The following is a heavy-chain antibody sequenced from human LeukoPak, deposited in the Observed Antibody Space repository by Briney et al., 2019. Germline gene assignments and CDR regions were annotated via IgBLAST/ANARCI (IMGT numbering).Heavy chain of an antibody. D-gene: IGHD5-24*01. V-gene: IGHV4-59*01. CDR2: IYYSVST. CDR1: GGSISSYY. J-gene: IGHJ4*02. Sequence: SSETLSLTCTVSGGSISSYYWSWIRQPPGKGLEWIGYIYYSVSTNYNPSLKSRVTISVDTSKNQFSLKLSSVTAADTAVYYCARMAPPRKFDYWGQGTLVTVSS. CDR3: ARMAPPRKFDY.